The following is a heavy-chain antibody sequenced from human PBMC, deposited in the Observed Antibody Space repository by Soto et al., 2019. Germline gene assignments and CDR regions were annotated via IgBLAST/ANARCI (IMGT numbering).Heavy chain of an antibody. CDR2: IYHSGTI. CDR1: GGSISGYY. Sequence: SETLSLTCTVSGGSISGYYWSWMRQPPGQGLEWIGYIYHSGTIRYNPSLESRVTISVDTSKNQFSLKLASVAAADTAVYYCARTQMATLYFDYWGQGTLVTVSS. V-gene: IGHV4-59*01. CDR3: ARTQMATLYFDY. J-gene: IGHJ4*02. D-gene: IGHD5-12*01.